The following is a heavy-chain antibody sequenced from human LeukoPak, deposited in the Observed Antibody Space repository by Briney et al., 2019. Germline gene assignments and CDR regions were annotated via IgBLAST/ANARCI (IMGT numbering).Heavy chain of an antibody. CDR3: AKDIRGGGNYGWFDP. CDR1: AFTFSTYA. V-gene: IGHV3-23*01. Sequence: PAGSLRLSCAASAFTFSTYAMSWVRQAPGKGLEWVSAISPSGVTTYYADSVKGRFTISRDNSKNTLYLQMNNLRAEDTALYYCAKDIRGGGNYGWFDPWGQGTLVTVSS. D-gene: IGHD4/OR15-4a*01. J-gene: IGHJ5*02. CDR2: ISPSGVTT.